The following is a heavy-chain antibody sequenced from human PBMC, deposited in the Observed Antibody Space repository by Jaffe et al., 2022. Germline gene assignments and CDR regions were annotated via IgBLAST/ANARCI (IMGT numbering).Heavy chain of an antibody. Sequence: QVQLVQSGAEVKKPGSSVKVSCKASGGTFSSYAISWVRQAPGQGLEWMGGIIPIFGTANYAQKFQGRVTITADESTSTAYMELSSLRSEDTAVYYCAPEGIHCSSTSCHDAFDIWGQGTMVTVSS. V-gene: IGHV1-69*01. CDR3: APEGIHCSSTSCHDAFDI. D-gene: IGHD2-2*01. J-gene: IGHJ3*02. CDR2: IIPIFGTA. CDR1: GGTFSSYA.